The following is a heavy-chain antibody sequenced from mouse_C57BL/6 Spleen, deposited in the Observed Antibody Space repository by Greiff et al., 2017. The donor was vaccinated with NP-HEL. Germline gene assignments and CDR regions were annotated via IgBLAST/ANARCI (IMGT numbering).Heavy chain of an antibody. Sequence: QLQQPGAELVRPGSSVKLSCKASGYTFTSYWMHWVKQRPIQGLEWIGNIDPSDSETHYNQKFKDKATLTVDKSSSTAYMQLSSLTSEDSAVYYCARGATVVERYYFDYWGQGTTLTVSS. CDR3: ARGATVVERYYFDY. J-gene: IGHJ2*01. CDR1: GYTFTSYW. CDR2: IDPSDSET. V-gene: IGHV1-52*01. D-gene: IGHD1-1*01.